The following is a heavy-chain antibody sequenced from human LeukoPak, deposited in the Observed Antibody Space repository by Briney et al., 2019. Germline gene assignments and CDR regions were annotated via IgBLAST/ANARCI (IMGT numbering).Heavy chain of an antibody. CDR2: ITPFNGNT. V-gene: IGHV1-45*02. Sequence: SVKVSCKASGYTFTSYGISWVRQAPGQALEWMGWITPFNGNTNYAQKFQDRVTITRDRSMSTAYMELSSLRSEDTAMYYCAKSGYCSGGSCRNWFDPWGQGTLVTVSS. J-gene: IGHJ5*02. CDR3: AKSGYCSGGSCRNWFDP. CDR1: GYTFTSYG. D-gene: IGHD2-15*01.